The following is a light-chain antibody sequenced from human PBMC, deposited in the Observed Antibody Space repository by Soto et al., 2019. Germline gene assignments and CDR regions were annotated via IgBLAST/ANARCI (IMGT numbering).Light chain of an antibody. CDR3: SAWDGSLSGRV. CDR2: SDT. Sequence: QLVVTQSPSASGTPGQRVTISCSGSSSNIGSNYVYWYRQLPGTAPKLLIYSDTQRPSGVPDRFSGSKSGTSASLAISGLRSEDEADFYCSAWDGSLSGRVFGGGTKLTVL. J-gene: IGLJ2*01. CDR1: SSNIGSNY. V-gene: IGLV1-47*02.